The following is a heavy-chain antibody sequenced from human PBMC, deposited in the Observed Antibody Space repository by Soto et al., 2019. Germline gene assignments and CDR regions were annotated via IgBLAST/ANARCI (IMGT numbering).Heavy chain of an antibody. D-gene: IGHD1-26*01. V-gene: IGHV4-39*01. CDR3: AEELPGIFDY. J-gene: IGHJ4*02. CDR1: GFSISSSSYY. CDR2: IYYSGST. Sequence: PSETLSLTCTVSGFSISSSSYYWGWIRQPPGKGLEWIGSIYYSGSTYYNPSLKSRVTISVDTSKNQFSLKLSSVTAADTAVYYCAEELPGIFDYWGQGTLVTVSS.